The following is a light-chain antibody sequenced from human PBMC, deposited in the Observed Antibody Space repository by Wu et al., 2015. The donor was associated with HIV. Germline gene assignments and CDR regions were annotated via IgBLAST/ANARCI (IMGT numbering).Light chain of an antibody. CDR3: HQYGSSPPYN. Sequence: ESVLTQSPGILSLSPGERAALSCRASQNIRNSHLAWYQQKSGQPPRLLIYATSTRATGIPDRFSGSGSGTDFTLSISRLEPEDFAVYYCHQYGSSPPYNFGQGTKVGYQT. J-gene: IGKJ2*01. V-gene: IGKV3-20*01. CDR1: QNIRNSH. CDR2: ATS.